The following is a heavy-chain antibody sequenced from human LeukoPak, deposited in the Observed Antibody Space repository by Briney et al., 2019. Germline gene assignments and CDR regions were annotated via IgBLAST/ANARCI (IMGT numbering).Heavy chain of an antibody. D-gene: IGHD4-23*01. CDR3: ARDRGGFMDV. J-gene: IGHJ6*03. CDR2: ISSYNGNT. Sequence: GASVRVSCKASGYTFTNYGISWVRQAPGQGLEWMGWISSYNGNTNYAQKFQGRVTMTTDTFTDTIYMELRSLRSDDTAVYYCARDRGGFMDVWGKGTTVTVSS. V-gene: IGHV1-18*01. CDR1: GYTFTNYG.